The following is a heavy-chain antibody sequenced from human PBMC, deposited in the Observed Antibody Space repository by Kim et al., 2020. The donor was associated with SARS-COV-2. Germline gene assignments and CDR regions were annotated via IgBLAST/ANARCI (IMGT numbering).Heavy chain of an antibody. D-gene: IGHD3-22*01. J-gene: IGHJ4*02. CDR2: ISWDGDST. Sequence: FTFDDYTMHWVRQAPGKGLEWVSLISWDGDSTYYADSVKGRFTISRDNSKESLYLQMNSLRTEDTALYYCAKEDSSGSAFDYWGQGTLVTVSS. V-gene: IGHV3-43*01. CDR1: FTFDDYT. CDR3: AKEDSSGSAFDY.